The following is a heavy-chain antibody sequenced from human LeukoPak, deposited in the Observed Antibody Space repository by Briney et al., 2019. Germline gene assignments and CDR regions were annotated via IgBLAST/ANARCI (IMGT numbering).Heavy chain of an antibody. CDR2: ISYGGSNK. V-gene: IGHV3-30-3*01. CDR1: GFTFSSYA. Sequence: GGSLRLSCSASGFTFSSYAMQWVGQAPGKGLEGWAVISYGGSNKYYADSVKGPFPISRDNAQNTLYLQMNSLSAEDTAVYFCARSTRTYSRTSFDYWGQGTLVTVSS. CDR3: ARSTRTYSRTSFDY. J-gene: IGHJ4*02. D-gene: IGHD5-12*01.